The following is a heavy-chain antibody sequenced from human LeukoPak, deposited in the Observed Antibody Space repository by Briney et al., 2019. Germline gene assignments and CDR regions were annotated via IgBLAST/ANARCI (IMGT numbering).Heavy chain of an antibody. CDR1: GGSISSYY. CDR2: IYYSGST. D-gene: IGHD3-10*01. J-gene: IGHJ4*02. Sequence: PSETLSLTCTVSGGSISSYYWSWIRQPPGKGLEWIGYIYYSGSTNYNPSLKSRVTISVDTSKNQFSLRLSSVTAADTAVYYCARDGGTGSGRPTFDYWGQGTLVTVFS. CDR3: ARDGGTGSGRPTFDY. V-gene: IGHV4-59*01.